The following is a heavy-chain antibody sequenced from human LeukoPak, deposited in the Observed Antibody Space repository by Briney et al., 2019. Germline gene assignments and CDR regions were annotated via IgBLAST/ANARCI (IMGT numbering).Heavy chain of an antibody. D-gene: IGHD3-10*01. J-gene: IGHJ4*02. CDR2: IIPILGIA. CDR1: GGTFSSYA. Sequence: SVKVSRKASGGTFSSYAISWVGQAPGQGLEWMGRIIPILGIANYAQKFQGRVTITADKSTSTACMELSSLRSEDTAVYYCARALYGSGSYYFDYWGQGTLVTVSS. CDR3: ARALYGSGSYYFDY. V-gene: IGHV1-69*04.